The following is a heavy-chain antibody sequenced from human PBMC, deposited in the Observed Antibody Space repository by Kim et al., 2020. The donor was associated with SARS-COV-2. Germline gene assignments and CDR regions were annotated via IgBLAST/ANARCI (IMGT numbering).Heavy chain of an antibody. CDR3: ARRRVATIGVSYFDY. CDR2: IYYSGST. V-gene: IGHV4-39*01. J-gene: IGHJ4*02. CDR1: GGSISSSSYY. Sequence: SETLSLTCTVSGGSISSSSYYWGWIRQPPGKGLEWIGSIYYSGSTYYNPSLKSRVTISVDTSKNQFSLKLSSVTAADTAVYYCARRRVATIGVSYFDYWGQGTLVTVSS. D-gene: IGHD5-12*01.